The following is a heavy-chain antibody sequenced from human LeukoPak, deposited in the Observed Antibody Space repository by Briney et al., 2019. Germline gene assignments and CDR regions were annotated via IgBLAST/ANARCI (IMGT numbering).Heavy chain of an antibody. D-gene: IGHD3-3*01. CDR1: GGSISSSPYY. V-gene: IGHV4-39*07. J-gene: IGHJ3*02. Sequence: SETLSLTCTVSGGSISSSPYYWGWIRQPPGKGLEWIGSIYYSGTTHYNPSLESRVTISIDTSKNQLSLKLSSVTAADTAVYYCARDLRITIFGVVNVDAFDIWGQGTIVTVSS. CDR2: IYYSGTT. CDR3: ARDLRITIFGVVNVDAFDI.